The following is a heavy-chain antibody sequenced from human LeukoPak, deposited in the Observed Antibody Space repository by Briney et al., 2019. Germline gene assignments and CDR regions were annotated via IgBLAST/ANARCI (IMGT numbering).Heavy chain of an antibody. J-gene: IGHJ4*02. CDR1: GGSISSSSYC. CDR3: ARDGLGGNRPPFDY. Sequence: PSETLSLTCTVSGGSISSSSYCWGWIRQPPGKGLEWIGSIYYSGSTYYNPSLKSRVTISVDTSKNQFSLKLSSVTAADTAVYYCARDGLGGNRPPFDYWGQGTLVTVSS. D-gene: IGHD4-23*01. V-gene: IGHV4-39*07. CDR2: IYYSGST.